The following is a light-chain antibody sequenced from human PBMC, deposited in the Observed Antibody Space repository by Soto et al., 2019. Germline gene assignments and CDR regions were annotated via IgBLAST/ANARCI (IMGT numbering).Light chain of an antibody. J-gene: IGKJ2*01. CDR1: QSVRSSY. CDR2: ATS. Sequence: EIVLTQSPGTLSLSPGEIATLSCRASQSVRSSYLAWYQQRPGQPPRLVIYATSSRASDIPDRFSGSGSGTDFTLTISRLEPEDFAVYYCQQYGNSRYTFGQGTKLEIK. V-gene: IGKV3-20*01. CDR3: QQYGNSRYT.